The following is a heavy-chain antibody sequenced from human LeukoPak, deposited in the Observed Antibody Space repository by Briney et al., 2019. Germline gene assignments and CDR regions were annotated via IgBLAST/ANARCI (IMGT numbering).Heavy chain of an antibody. Sequence: GGSLRLSCAASGFTFSSYAMHWVRQAPGKGLEWVAVISYDGSNKYYADSVKGRFTISRDNSKNTLYLQMNSLRAEDTAVYYCARDSPYYYDSSGYSLSFDYWGQGTLVTVSS. CDR3: ARDSPYYYDSSGYSLSFDY. J-gene: IGHJ4*02. V-gene: IGHV3-30-3*01. D-gene: IGHD3-22*01. CDR2: ISYDGSNK. CDR1: GFTFSSYA.